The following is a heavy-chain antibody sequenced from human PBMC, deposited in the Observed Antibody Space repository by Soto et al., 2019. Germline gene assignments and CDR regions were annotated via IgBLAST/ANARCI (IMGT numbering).Heavy chain of an antibody. CDR2: ISSSGTTI. CDR3: ATEMATFGYTFES. J-gene: IGHJ4*02. V-gene: IGHV3-48*03. CDR1: GFTFSSFA. Sequence: GGSLRLSCAASGFTFSSFATHWVRQAPGKGLEWVSYISSSGTTIYYADSVKGRFTISRDNAKNSLYLQMNSLRAEDTAVYYCATEMATFGYTFESWGQGTLVTV. D-gene: IGHD5-12*01.